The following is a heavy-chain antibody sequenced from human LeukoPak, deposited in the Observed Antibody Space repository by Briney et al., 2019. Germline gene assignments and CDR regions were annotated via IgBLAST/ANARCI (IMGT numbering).Heavy chain of an antibody. Sequence: PSETLSLTCTVSGGSISSGDYYWSWIRQPPGKGLEWIGYIYYSGNTYYNPSLKSRITISIDTSKNQFYLKLSSVTAADTAVYFCARDPPAYGDYSRGYGMDVWGRGTTVIVSS. CDR2: IYYSGNT. D-gene: IGHD4-17*01. V-gene: IGHV4-30-4*01. CDR1: GGSISSGDYY. J-gene: IGHJ6*04. CDR3: ARDPPAYGDYSRGYGMDV.